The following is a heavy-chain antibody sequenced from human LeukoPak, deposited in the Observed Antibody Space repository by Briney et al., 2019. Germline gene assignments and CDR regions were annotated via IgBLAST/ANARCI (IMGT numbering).Heavy chain of an antibody. CDR3: ARGGVVAASPYYFDY. D-gene: IGHD2-15*01. Sequence: SVKVSCKASGGTFSSYAISWVRQAPGQGLEWMGGIIPIFGTANYAQKFQGRVTITADESTSTAHMELSSLRSEDTAVYYCARGGVVAASPYYFDYWGQGTLVTVSS. CDR1: GGTFSSYA. J-gene: IGHJ4*02. CDR2: IIPIFGTA. V-gene: IGHV1-69*01.